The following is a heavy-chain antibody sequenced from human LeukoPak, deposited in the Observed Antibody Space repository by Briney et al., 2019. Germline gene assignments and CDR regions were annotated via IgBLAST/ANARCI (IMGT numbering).Heavy chain of an antibody. D-gene: IGHD3-10*01. CDR3: ARDLTLLWFGELFGNY. CDR2: ISGSGGST. V-gene: IGHV3-23*01. Sequence: GGSLRLSCAASGFTFSSYAMNWARQAPGQGLEWVSAISGSGGSTYYADSVKGRFTISRDNAKNSLYLQVNSLGAEDTAVYYCARDLTLLWFGELFGNYWGQGTLVTVSS. CDR1: GFTFSSYA. J-gene: IGHJ4*02.